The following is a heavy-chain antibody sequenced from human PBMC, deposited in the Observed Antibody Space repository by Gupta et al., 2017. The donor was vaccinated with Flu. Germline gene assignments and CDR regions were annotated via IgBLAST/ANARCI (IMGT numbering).Heavy chain of an antibody. Sequence: QVQLQESGPGLVKPSQTLSLTCTVSGGSISSGGYYWSWIRQHPGKGLEWIGYIYYSGSTYYNPSLKSRVTISVDMSKNQFSLKLSSVTAADTAAYYCARDPDDDSSGNFDYWGQGTLVTVSS. CDR3: ARDPDDDSSGNFDY. V-gene: IGHV4-31*03. D-gene: IGHD3-22*01. CDR1: GGSISSGGYY. J-gene: IGHJ4*02. CDR2: IYYSGST.